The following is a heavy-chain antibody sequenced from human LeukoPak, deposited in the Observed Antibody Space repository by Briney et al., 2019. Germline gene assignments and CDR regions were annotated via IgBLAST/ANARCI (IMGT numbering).Heavy chain of an antibody. CDR1: GYTFTGYD. J-gene: IGHJ4*02. CDR3: ARGFRKWEPSTCGY. CDR2: MNPNSGNT. V-gene: IGHV1-8*01. D-gene: IGHD1-26*01. Sequence: GASVNVSCKASGYTFTGYDINWVRQATGQGLEWMGWMNPNSGNTGYAQKFQGRVTITRNTSISTAYMELSSLRSEDTAVYYCARGFRKWEPSTCGYWGQGTLVTVSS.